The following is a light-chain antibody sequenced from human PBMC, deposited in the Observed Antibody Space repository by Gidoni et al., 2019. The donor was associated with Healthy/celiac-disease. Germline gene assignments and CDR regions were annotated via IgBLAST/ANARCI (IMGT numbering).Light chain of an antibody. CDR3: QQSYSTPQP. Sequence: DIQMTQSPSSLSASVGDRVTITCRASQSISSYLNWYQQKPGKAPKLLIYAASSLQSGVPSMFSGSGSGTDFTLTISSLQPEDFATYYCQQSYSTPQPFGQGTKLEIK. CDR2: AAS. V-gene: IGKV1-39*01. J-gene: IGKJ2*01. CDR1: QSISSY.